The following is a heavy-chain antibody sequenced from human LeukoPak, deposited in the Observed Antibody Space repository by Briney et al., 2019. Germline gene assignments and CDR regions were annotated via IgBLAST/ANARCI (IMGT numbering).Heavy chain of an antibody. Sequence: GESLKISCKASEYSFTSYWIGWVRQMPGKGLEWVGNIQPGNPEIRYSPSFQGQVTISADKSISTAYLQWSSLKASDTAMYYCASGKGYYYDSSGYWIDYWGQGTLVTVSS. D-gene: IGHD3-22*01. J-gene: IGHJ4*02. CDR1: EYSFTSYW. V-gene: IGHV5-51*01. CDR2: IQPGNPEI. CDR3: ASGKGYYYDSSGYWIDY.